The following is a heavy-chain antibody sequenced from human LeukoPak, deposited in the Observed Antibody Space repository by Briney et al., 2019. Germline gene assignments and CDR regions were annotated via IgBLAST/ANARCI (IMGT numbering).Heavy chain of an antibody. J-gene: IGHJ4*02. V-gene: IGHV4-59*08. Sequence: SETLSLTCTVSGGSISSYYWSWIRQPPGKGLEWIGYIYYSGSTNYNPSLKSRVTISVDTSKNQFSLKLSSVTAADTAVYYCARHRSTGTGGFDYWGQGTLVTVSS. CDR1: GGSISSYY. D-gene: IGHD1-1*01. CDR2: IYYSGST. CDR3: ARHRSTGTGGFDY.